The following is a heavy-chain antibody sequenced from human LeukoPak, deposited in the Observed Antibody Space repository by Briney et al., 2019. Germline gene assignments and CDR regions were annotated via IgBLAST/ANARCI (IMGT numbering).Heavy chain of an antibody. D-gene: IGHD2-2*01. CDR3: ARMFPAAYPDYHYYMDV. V-gene: IGHV4-38-2*02. Sequence: SETLSLTCTVSGYSISSGYYWGWIRQPPGKGLEWIGSIYHSGSTYYNPSLKSRVTISIDKSKNHFSLKLSSATAADTAVYYCARMFPAAYPDYHYYMDVWGKGTTVTVSS. CDR1: GYSISSGYY. CDR2: IYHSGST. J-gene: IGHJ6*03.